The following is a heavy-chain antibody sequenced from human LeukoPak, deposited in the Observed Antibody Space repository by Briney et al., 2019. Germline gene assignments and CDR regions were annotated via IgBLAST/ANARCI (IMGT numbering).Heavy chain of an antibody. D-gene: IGHD2-2*01. CDR3: AKDRDVVVPAADAFDI. Sequence: GGSLRLSCAASGFTFSHYAMSWVRQAPGKGLEWVSAISGSGGSTYYADSVKGRFTISRDNSKNTLYLQMNSLRAEDTAVYYCAKDRDVVVPAADAFDIWGQGTMVTVSS. CDR1: GFTFSHYA. CDR2: ISGSGGST. V-gene: IGHV3-23*01. J-gene: IGHJ3*02.